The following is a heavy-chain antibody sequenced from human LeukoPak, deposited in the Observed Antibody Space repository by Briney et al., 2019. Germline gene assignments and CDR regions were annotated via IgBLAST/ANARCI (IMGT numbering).Heavy chain of an antibody. D-gene: IGHD5-24*01. V-gene: IGHV3-73*01. CDR1: GFFFSGSG. J-gene: IGHJ4*02. Sequence: GGSLRLSCAASGFFFSGSGIHWVRQASGKGLEWIGRIRSKPKSYATAYAASVKGRFTVSRDDSKNTAYLQMDSLEAEDTAVYYCARLEEMTTVSTSFDFWGQGTLVTVYS. CDR3: ARLEEMTTVSTSFDF. CDR2: IRSKPKSYAT.